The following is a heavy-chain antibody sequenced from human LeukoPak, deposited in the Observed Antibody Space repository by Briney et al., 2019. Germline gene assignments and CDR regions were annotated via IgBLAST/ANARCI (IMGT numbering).Heavy chain of an antibody. Sequence: ASVKVSCKASGGTFSSYAISWVRQAPGQGLEWMGGIIPIFGTANYAQKFQGRVTITADESTSTAYMELSSLRSEDTAVYYCAINDYGDLGAFDIWGQGTMVAVSS. CDR3: AINDYGDLGAFDI. D-gene: IGHD4-17*01. J-gene: IGHJ3*02. CDR1: GGTFSSYA. CDR2: IIPIFGTA. V-gene: IGHV1-69*13.